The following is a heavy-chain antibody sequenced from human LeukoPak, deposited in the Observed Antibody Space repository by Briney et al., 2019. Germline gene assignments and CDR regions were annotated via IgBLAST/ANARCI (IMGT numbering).Heavy chain of an antibody. J-gene: IGHJ4*02. CDR1: GFTFTNYW. CDR3: ARGPDYDGPL. Sequence: GGSLRLSCVASGFTFTNYWMHWVRQAPGKGLVWVARMNSDASSTSYADSVKGRFTISRDNAKKTLYLQMNSLRAEDTAVYYCARGPDYDGPLRGQGTLVTVSP. V-gene: IGHV3-74*01. D-gene: IGHD4-23*01. CDR2: MNSDASST.